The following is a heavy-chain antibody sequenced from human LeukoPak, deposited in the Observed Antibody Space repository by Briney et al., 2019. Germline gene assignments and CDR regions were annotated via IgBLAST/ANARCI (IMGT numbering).Heavy chain of an antibody. CDR3: ARGSGGYSTYFDF. Sequence: GGSLTLSCAASGLNFDDYGMTWVRQAPGEGLEWVSGISWNGGSTAYVDSVKGRFTISRDNAKNSLYLQMNSLRGEDTALYYCARGSGGYSTYFDFWGQGTLVTVSS. J-gene: IGHJ4*02. CDR1: GLNFDDYG. CDR2: ISWNGGST. D-gene: IGHD1-26*01. V-gene: IGHV3-20*04.